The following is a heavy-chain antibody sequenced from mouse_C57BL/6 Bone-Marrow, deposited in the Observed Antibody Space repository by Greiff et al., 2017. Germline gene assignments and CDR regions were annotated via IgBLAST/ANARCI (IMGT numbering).Heavy chain of an antibody. J-gene: IGHJ3*01. D-gene: IGHD1-1*01. V-gene: IGHV2-4*01. CDR1: GFSLTSYG. CDR3: AKTRYGRRAWFAY. Sequence: VQRVESGPGLVQPSQSLSITCTVSGFSLTSYGVHWVRQPPGKGLEWLGVIWSGGSTDYNAAFISRLSISKDNSKSQVFFKMNSLQADDTAIYYCAKTRYGRRAWFAYWGQGTLVTVSA. CDR2: IWSGGST.